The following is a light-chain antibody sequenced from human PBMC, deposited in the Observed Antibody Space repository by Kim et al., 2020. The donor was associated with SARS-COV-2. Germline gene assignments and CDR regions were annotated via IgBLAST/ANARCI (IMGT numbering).Light chain of an antibody. CDR3: HVWDRSSDHYV. J-gene: IGLJ1*01. CDR1: NIGSKS. V-gene: IGLV3-21*04. Sequence: SYELTQPPSASVAPGKTARITCGGTNIGSKSVNXYQRRPGQAPVVVIYDDSDRPSGITERFSGSNSGNTATLTISRVEAEDEADYYCHVWDRSSDHYVFG. CDR2: DDS.